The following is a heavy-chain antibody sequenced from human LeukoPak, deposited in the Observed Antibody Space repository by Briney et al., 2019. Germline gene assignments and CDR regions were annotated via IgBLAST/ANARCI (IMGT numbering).Heavy chain of an antibody. D-gene: IGHD1-26*01. CDR3: ARDSGSYPHWFAP. CDR2: IFYSGIT. CDR1: GGSISSYY. V-gene: IGHV4-59*01. J-gene: IGHJ5*02. Sequence: PSETLSLTCTVSGGSISSYYWNWIRQPPGKGLEWIGYIFYSGITNYNPSLKSRVTISVDTSKKQFSLKLTSVTAADTAEYYCARDSGSYPHWFAPWGQGTLVTVSS.